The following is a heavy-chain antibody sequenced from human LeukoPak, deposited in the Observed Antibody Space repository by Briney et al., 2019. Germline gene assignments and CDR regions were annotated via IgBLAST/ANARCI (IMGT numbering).Heavy chain of an antibody. CDR3: ARRQASCSNGVCYTLYDMDV. CDR2: IYPGDSDT. D-gene: IGHD2-8*01. Sequence: GESLKISCKGSGYSFTSYWIGWVRQMPGKGLEWMGIIYPGDSDTRYSPSFQGHVTISADKSISTAYLQWSSLEASDTAMYYCARRQASCSNGVCYTLYDMDVWGQGTTVTVSS. V-gene: IGHV5-51*01. CDR1: GYSFTSYW. J-gene: IGHJ6*02.